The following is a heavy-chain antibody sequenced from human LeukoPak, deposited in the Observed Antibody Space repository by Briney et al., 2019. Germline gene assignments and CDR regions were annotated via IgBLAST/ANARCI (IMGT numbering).Heavy chain of an antibody. CDR3: ANTYSSGWAIDY. CDR2: INPNSGDT. CDR1: VYTFTGFH. V-gene: IGHV1-2*02. D-gene: IGHD6-19*01. J-gene: IGHJ4*02. Sequence: SVNVFCRASVYTFTGFHMHGVRQASGQGLEGMGWINPNSGDTNYVQKFQGRVTMTRETSISTVYMELSRLTSDDTAIYYCANTYSSGWAIDYWGQGTLVTVSS.